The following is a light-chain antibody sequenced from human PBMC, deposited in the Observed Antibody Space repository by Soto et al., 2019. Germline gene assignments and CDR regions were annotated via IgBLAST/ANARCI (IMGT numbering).Light chain of an antibody. Sequence: QSVLTQPASVSGSPGQSITISCTGTSSDVGAYTYVSWYQQHPGKAPKLMIFEVSDRPSGVSNRFSGSKSGNTASLTISGLHDEDEADYYSSSNTTSNTLVFGGGTKLTVL. CDR3: SSNTTSNTLV. V-gene: IGLV2-14*01. CDR1: SSDVGAYTY. CDR2: EVS. J-gene: IGLJ2*01.